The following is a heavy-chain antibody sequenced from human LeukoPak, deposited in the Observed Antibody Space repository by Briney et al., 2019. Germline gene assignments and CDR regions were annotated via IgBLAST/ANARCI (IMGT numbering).Heavy chain of an antibody. Sequence: SETLSLTCAVYGGSFSGYYWSWIRQPPGKGLEWIGEINHSGSTNYNPSLKSRVTISVDTSKNQFSLKLSSVTAADTAVYYCAREQDGGEFDPWGQGTLVTVSS. D-gene: IGHD3-16*01. CDR2: INHSGST. J-gene: IGHJ5*02. CDR3: AREQDGGEFDP. CDR1: GGSFSGYY. V-gene: IGHV4-34*01.